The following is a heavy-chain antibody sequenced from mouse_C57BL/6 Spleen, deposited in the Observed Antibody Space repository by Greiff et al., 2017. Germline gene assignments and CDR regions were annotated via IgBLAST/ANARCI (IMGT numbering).Heavy chain of an antibody. CDR1: GFTFSDYG. CDR2: ISSGSSTI. CDR3: ARQRDYNTGFAY. D-gene: IGHD2-4*01. Sequence: EVKLVESGGGLVKPGGSLKLSCAASGFTFSDYGMHWVRQAPEKGLEWVAYISSGSSTIYYADTVKGRITISRDNAKNTLYLKMTSLRSEDTAMYYCARQRDYNTGFAYWGQGTLVTVSA. V-gene: IGHV5-17*01. J-gene: IGHJ3*01.